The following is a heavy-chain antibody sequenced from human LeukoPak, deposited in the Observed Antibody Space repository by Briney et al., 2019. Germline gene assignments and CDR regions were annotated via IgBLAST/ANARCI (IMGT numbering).Heavy chain of an antibody. Sequence: SETLSLTCTVSGGSISSSSYYWGWIRQPPGKGLEWIGSIYYSGSTYYNPSLKSRVTISADTSKNQFALKLSSVTAADTAVYYCARERVQLLVQDYWGQGTLVTVSS. CDR3: ARERVQLLVQDY. CDR2: IYYSGST. V-gene: IGHV4-39*06. CDR1: GGSISSSSYY. D-gene: IGHD6-19*01. J-gene: IGHJ4*02.